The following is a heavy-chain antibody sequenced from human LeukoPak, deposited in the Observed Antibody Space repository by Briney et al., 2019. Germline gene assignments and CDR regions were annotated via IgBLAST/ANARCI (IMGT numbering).Heavy chain of an antibody. J-gene: IGHJ4*02. CDR1: GGSISSTSYY. D-gene: IGHD3-10*01. CDR2: IYYSGTT. Sequence: SETLSLTCTVSGGSISSTSYYWGWIRPPPGKGLEYIGSIYYSGTTYYNPSLKSRVTISVDTSKNQFSLKLTSVTAADTAAYHCARLHYYGSGRGYFDYWGQGALVTVSS. V-gene: IGHV4-39*01. CDR3: ARLHYYGSGRGYFDY.